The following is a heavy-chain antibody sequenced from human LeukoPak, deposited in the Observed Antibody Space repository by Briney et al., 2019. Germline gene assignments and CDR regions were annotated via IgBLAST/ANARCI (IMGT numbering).Heavy chain of an antibody. J-gene: IGHJ4*02. CDR3: AKGDRIVVVPAATDY. CDR1: GFSFSIYS. D-gene: IGHD2-2*01. V-gene: IGHV3-21*04. CDR2: ISSSSSYI. Sequence: GGSLRLSCAASGFSFSIYSMNWVRQAPGKGLEWVSSISSSSSYIYYADSVKGRFTISRDNAKNSLYLQMNSLRAEDTALYYCAKGDRIVVVPAATDYWGQGTLVTVSS.